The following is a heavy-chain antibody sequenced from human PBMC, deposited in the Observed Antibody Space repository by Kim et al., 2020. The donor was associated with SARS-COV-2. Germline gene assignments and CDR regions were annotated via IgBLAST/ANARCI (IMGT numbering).Heavy chain of an antibody. CDR1: GGSFSGYY. V-gene: IGHV4-34*01. CDR2: INHSGST. J-gene: IGHJ6*02. Sequence: SETLSLTCAVYGGSFSGYYWSWIRQPPGKGLEWIGEINHSGSTNYNPSLKSRVTISVDTSKNQFSLKLSSVTAADTAVYYCARVDFWSGYYLGLPLFSGPRGGMDVWGQGTTVTVSS. CDR3: ARVDFWSGYYLGLPLFSGPRGGMDV. D-gene: IGHD3-3*01.